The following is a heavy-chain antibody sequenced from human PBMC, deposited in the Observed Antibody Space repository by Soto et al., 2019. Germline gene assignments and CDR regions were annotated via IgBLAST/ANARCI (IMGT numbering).Heavy chain of an antibody. J-gene: IGHJ4*02. CDR2: ISAYNGNT. Sequence: ASVKVSCKASGYTFISYGISWVRQAPGQGLEWMGWISAYNGNTNYAQKLQGRVTMTTDTSTSTAYMELRSLRSDETAVYYCARCVPVPPSYYYGGPNAYRGQGTLVTVSS. D-gene: IGHD3-10*01. CDR3: ARCVPVPPSYYYGGPNAY. V-gene: IGHV1-18*01. CDR1: GYTFISYG.